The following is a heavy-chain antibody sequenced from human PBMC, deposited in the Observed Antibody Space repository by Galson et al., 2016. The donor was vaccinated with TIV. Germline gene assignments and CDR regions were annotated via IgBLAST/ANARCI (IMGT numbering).Heavy chain of an antibody. J-gene: IGHJ3*02. CDR1: GFTFSNYG. CDR3: PRGYSSGFLQVDAFDI. Sequence: SLRLSCAASGFTFSNYGMHWVRQAPGKGLEWVAVIWYDGSNKYYADSMKGRFTISGDNSKNTLYLQMNSLRAEDTAVYYCPRGYSSGFLQVDAFDIWGQGTMVTVSS. V-gene: IGHV3-33*01. CDR2: IWYDGSNK. D-gene: IGHD6-19*01.